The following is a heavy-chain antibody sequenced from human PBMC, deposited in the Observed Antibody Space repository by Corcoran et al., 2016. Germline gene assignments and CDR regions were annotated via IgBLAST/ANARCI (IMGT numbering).Heavy chain of an antibody. D-gene: IGHD1-1*01. CDR1: GYNFANQW. CDR3: ANRIAHKQTETTMPPWFEP. J-gene: IGHJ5*02. V-gene: IGHV5-51*01. CDR2: IYPGDSET. Sequence: EVQLVQSGAEVKKHGESLKISCKGSGYNFANQWIGWVRQMPGKGLEWMGIIYPGDSETLYSPSFQGQVTISADKSINTAYLQWSSLKASDTAMYYCANRIAHKQTETTMPPWFEPWGQGTLVTVSS.